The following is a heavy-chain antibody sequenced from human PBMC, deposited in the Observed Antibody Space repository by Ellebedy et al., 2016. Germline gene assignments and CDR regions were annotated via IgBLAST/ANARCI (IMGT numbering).Heavy chain of an antibody. CDR1: GLPFSTFF. V-gene: IGHV3-23*01. J-gene: IGHJ4*02. Sequence: GESLKISXAVSGLPFSTFFMSWVRQAPGKGLEWVATISTNGNKRDLADSVQGRFTISRDNFRNTLHLQMNNLRGEDTAVYYCRQGHYADYWGQGTLVTVSS. CDR3: RQGHYADY. D-gene: IGHD2-2*01. CDR2: ISTNGNKR.